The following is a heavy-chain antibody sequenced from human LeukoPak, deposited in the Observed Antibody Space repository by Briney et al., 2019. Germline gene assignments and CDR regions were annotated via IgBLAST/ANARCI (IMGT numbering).Heavy chain of an antibody. CDR2: ISYDGSNK. V-gene: IGHV3-30*18. D-gene: IGHD1-14*01. Sequence: GGSLRLSCAASGFTFSSYGMHWVRQAPGKGLEWVAVISYDGSNKYYADSVKGRFTISRDNSKNTLYLQMNSLRAEDTAVYYCAKASGPGASSFDYWGQGTLVTVSS. J-gene: IGHJ4*02. CDR3: AKASGPGASSFDY. CDR1: GFTFSSYG.